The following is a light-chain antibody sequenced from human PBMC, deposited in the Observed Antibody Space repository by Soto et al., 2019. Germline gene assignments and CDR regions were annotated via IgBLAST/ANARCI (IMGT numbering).Light chain of an antibody. CDR2: EVS. V-gene: IGLV2-8*01. Sequence: QLVLTQPPSASGSPGQSVTISCTGTSSDVGGYNYVSWYQQHPGKAPKLMIYEVSKRPSGVPDRFSGSKSGNTASLTVSGLQAEDEAEYYCSSYAGSNNYVFGTGTKLTVL. J-gene: IGLJ1*01. CDR1: SSDVGGYNY. CDR3: SSYAGSNNYV.